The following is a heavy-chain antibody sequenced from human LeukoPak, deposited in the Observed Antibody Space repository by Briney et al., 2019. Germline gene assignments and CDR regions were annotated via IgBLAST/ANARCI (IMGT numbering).Heavy chain of an antibody. CDR2: ISSGSSYI. Sequence: GGSLRLSCAASGFTFSSYSMNWVRQAPGKGLEWVSSISSGSSYIYYADSVKGRFTISRDNAKNSLYLQMNSLRAEDTAVYYCARGDHYYDSSGYYPTLDAFDIWAKGQWSPSLQ. D-gene: IGHD3-22*01. V-gene: IGHV3-21*01. J-gene: IGHJ3*02. CDR1: GFTFSSYS. CDR3: ARGDHYYDSSGYYPTLDAFDI.